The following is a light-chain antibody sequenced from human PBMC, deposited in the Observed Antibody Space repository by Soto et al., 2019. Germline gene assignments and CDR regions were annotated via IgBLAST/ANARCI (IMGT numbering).Light chain of an antibody. Sequence: QPVLTQSSSASASLGSSVKLTCTLSSGHSTYIIAWHQQQPGKAPRYLMKIERTGSYNKGNGLPDRFSGSSSGADRYLTISNLQFEDEADYYCETWDSNTWVFGGGTKVTVL. J-gene: IGLJ3*02. CDR1: SGHSTYI. CDR3: ETWDSNTWV. V-gene: IGLV4-60*02. CDR2: IERTGSY.